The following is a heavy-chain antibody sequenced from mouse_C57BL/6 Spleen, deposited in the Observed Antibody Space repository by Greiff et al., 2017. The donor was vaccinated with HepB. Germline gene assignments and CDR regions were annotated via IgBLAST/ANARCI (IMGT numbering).Heavy chain of an antibody. J-gene: IGHJ3*01. Sequence: VQLQQSGAELVRPGASVKLSCTASGFNIKDDYMHWVKQRPEQGLEWIGWIDPENGDTEYASKFQGKATITADTSSNTAYLQLSSLTSEDTAVYYCTSYYDQTWFACWGQGTLVTVSA. V-gene: IGHV14-4*01. CDR2: IDPENGDT. CDR3: TSYYDQTWFAC. D-gene: IGHD1-1*02. CDR1: GFNIKDDY.